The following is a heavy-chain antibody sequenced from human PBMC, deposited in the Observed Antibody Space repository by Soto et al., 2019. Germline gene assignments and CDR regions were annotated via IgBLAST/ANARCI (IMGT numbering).Heavy chain of an antibody. J-gene: IGHJ4*02. V-gene: IGHV3-49*03. CDR2: IRSKAYGGTT. Sequence: GGSLRLSCTASGFTFGDYAMSWFRQAPGKGLEWVGFIRSKAYGGTTEYAASVKGRFTISRDDSKSIAYLKLTSVTAADTAVYYCGRLQNFINRCFDSWGQGVLVTVSS. CDR1: GFTFGDYA. CDR3: GRLQNFINRCFDS. D-gene: IGHD1-26*01.